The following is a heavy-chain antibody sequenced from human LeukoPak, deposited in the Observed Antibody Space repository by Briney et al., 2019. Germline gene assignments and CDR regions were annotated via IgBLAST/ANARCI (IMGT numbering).Heavy chain of an antibody. Sequence: SETLSLTCTVSGGSISSSRYYWGWIRQPPGKGLEWIGSIYYSGSTYYNPSLKSRVTISVDTSKNQFSLKLSSVTAADTAVYYCARRTLPLAAAGIPIDYWGQGTLVTVSS. CDR1: GGSISSSRYY. CDR2: IYYSGST. D-gene: IGHD6-13*01. J-gene: IGHJ4*02. V-gene: IGHV4-39*01. CDR3: ARRTLPLAAAGIPIDY.